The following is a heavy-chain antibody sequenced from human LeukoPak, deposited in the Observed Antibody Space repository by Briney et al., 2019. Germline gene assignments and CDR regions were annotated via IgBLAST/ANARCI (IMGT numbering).Heavy chain of an antibody. Sequence: GGSLRLSCAASGFTFSSYAMSWVRQAPGKGLEWVSAISGSGGSTYYADSVKGRFTISRDNSKNTLYLQMNSLRAEDTAVYYRACPGDCSGGSCYAFDYWGQGTLVTVSS. CDR1: GFTFSSYA. CDR2: ISGSGGST. D-gene: IGHD2-15*01. V-gene: IGHV3-23*01. J-gene: IGHJ4*02. CDR3: ACPGDCSGGSCYAFDY.